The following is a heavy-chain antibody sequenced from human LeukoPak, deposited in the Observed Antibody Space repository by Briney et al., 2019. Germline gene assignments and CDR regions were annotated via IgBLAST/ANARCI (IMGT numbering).Heavy chain of an antibody. CDR1: GGSFTNYY. Sequence: SETLSLTCAVYGGSFTNYYWGWIRQPPGKGLEWIGSIYYSGSTYYNPSLKSRVTISVDTSKNQFSLKLSSVTAADTAVYYCARDSGRAVLRFLEWFPGWFDPWGQGTLVTVSS. D-gene: IGHD3-3*01. CDR2: IYYSGST. CDR3: ARDSGRAVLRFLEWFPGWFDP. J-gene: IGHJ5*02. V-gene: IGHV4-39*07.